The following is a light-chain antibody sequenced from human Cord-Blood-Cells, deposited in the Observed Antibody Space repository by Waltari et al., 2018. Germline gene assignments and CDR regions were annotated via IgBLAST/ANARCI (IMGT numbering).Light chain of an antibody. CDR1: QSVSSN. V-gene: IGKV3-15*01. CDR2: GAS. J-gene: IGKJ2*01. Sequence: IVLTQSPATPSVSPGESATLSCRAHQSVSSNLAWYQQKPGQAPRLLIYGASTRATGIPARFSGSGSGTEFTLTISSLQSEDFAVYYCQQYNNWPPYTFGQGTKLEIK. CDR3: QQYNNWPPYT.